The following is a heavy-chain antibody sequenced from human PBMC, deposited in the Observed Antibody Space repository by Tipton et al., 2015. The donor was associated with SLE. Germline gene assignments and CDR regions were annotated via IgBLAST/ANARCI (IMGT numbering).Heavy chain of an antibody. J-gene: IGHJ6*03. V-gene: IGHV4-59*01. CDR1: NASISGYY. CDR2: IYYGRA. CDR3: ARVPFYYYYYMDV. Sequence: TLSLTCTVSNASISGYYWSWIRQPPGKGLEWIGYIYYGRANYNPSLKSRVTISVDTSKNQFSLKLSSVTAADTAVYYCARVPFYYYYYMDVWGKCTTVTGSS.